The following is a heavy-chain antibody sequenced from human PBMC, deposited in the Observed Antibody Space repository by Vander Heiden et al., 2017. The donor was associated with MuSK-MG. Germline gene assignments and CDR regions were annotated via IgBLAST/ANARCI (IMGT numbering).Heavy chain of an antibody. V-gene: IGHV6-1*01. CDR3: AREGYCSGGSCYEGFDP. J-gene: IGHJ5*02. D-gene: IGHD2-15*01. Sequence: QVQLHQSGPGLVKPSQTLSLTCAISGDSVSSNSAAWNWIRQSPSRGLEWLGRTYYRSKWYNDYAVSVKSRITINPDTSKNQFSLQLNSVTPEDTAVYYCAREGYCSGGSCYEGFDPWGQGTLVTVSS. CDR1: GDSVSSNSAA. CDR2: TYYRSKWYN.